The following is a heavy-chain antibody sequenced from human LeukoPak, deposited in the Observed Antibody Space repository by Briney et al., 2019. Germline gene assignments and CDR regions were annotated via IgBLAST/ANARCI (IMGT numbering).Heavy chain of an antibody. Sequence: GWSLRLSCAASGFTFSSYAMSWVRQAPAKGLEWVSAISGSGGSTYYADSVKGRFTSSRDNSKNTLYLQMNSLRAEDTAVYYCAKDLTIVVVYDAFDIWGQGTMVTVSS. CDR3: AKDLTIVVVYDAFDI. J-gene: IGHJ3*02. D-gene: IGHD3-22*01. CDR1: GFTFSSYA. V-gene: IGHV3-23*01. CDR2: ISGSGGST.